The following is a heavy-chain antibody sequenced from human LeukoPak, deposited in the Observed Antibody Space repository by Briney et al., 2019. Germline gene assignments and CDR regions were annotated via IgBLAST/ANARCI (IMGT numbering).Heavy chain of an antibody. CDR2: IGPTGTDR. CDR1: GFTFSSCG. V-gene: IGHV3-21*01. CDR3: ATETIGRHYDY. D-gene: IGHD1-14*01. J-gene: IGHJ4*02. Sequence: GGSLRLSCAASGFTFSSCGFNWVRQAPGKGLEWVSSIGPTGTDRYYADSVRGRFTISRDNAKNSMYLQMDSLRDEDTAVYYCATETIGRHYDYWGQGILLTVSS.